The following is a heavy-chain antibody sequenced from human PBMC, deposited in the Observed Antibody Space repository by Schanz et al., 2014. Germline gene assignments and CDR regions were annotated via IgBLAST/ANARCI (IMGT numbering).Heavy chain of an antibody. CDR1: GFTFRDYQ. CDR2: ITSGSAK. J-gene: IGHJ4*02. CDR3: AREKRRTEVVLDH. Sequence: QVQLVESGGGLVKPGGSLRLSCTASGFTFRDYQMTWIRQAPGKGLEWSSYITSGSAKFYADSVKGRFTISRDNAKNSLYLQMNSMRDEDTDVYYCAREKRRTEVVLDHWGQGTLVTVS. V-gene: IGHV3-11*01.